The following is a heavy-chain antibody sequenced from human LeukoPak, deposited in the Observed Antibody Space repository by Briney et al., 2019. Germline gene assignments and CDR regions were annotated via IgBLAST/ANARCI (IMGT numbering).Heavy chain of an antibody. D-gene: IGHD3-10*01. CDR3: ARLSPPGITMVRGARIDP. CDR2: IYYSGST. CDR1: GGSISSSSYY. Sequence: SETLSLTCTVSGGSISSSSYYWGWIRQPPGKGLEWIGSIYYSGSTYYNPSLKSRVTISVDTSKNQFSLKLSSVTAADTAVYYCARLSPPGITMVRGARIDPWGQGTLVTVSS. J-gene: IGHJ5*02. V-gene: IGHV4-39*01.